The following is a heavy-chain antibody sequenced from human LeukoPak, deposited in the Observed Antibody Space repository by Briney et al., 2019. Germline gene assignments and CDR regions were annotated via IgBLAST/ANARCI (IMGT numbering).Heavy chain of an antibody. J-gene: IGHJ4*02. CDR3: VKIAPDLH. CDR2: ISWNSGSI. Sequence: GGSLRLSCAASGFTFDDYAMHWVRQAPGKGLEWVSGISWNSGSIGYADSVKGRFTISRDSAKNSLYLQMNSLRADDTAVYYCVKIAPDLHWGQGTLVTVS. V-gene: IGHV3-9*01. CDR1: GFTFDDYA. D-gene: IGHD2-21*01.